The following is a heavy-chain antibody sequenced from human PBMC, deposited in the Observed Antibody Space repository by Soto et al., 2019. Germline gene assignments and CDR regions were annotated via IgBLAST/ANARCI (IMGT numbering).Heavy chain of an antibody. Sequence: EVQLVESGGDLVQPGGSLRLSCAASGFTFSGHWMHWVRQVPGKRLEWVSRINTDGGSSAYADSVKGRFTISRDNAKNTLYLKMNGLRAEDTAVYYCAREAGYCSRTSCYRRAFDTWGQGTTVTVSS. J-gene: IGHJ3*02. CDR2: INTDGGSS. CDR1: GFTFSGHW. V-gene: IGHV3-74*03. D-gene: IGHD2-2*01. CDR3: AREAGYCSRTSCYRRAFDT.